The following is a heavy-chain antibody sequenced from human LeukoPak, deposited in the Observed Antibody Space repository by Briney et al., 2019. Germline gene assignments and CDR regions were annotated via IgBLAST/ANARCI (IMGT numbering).Heavy chain of an antibody. Sequence: ASVTVSCKASGYAFTDYYMHWVRQAPGQGLEWMGWINPKSGGTNFAQKFQGRVTMTRDPSISTAYMELSSLRSDDTAVYYCARDDILNGYSDYWGQGTLVTVSS. CDR3: ARDDILNGYSDY. D-gene: IGHD3-9*01. J-gene: IGHJ4*02. CDR1: GYAFTDYY. CDR2: INPKSGGT. V-gene: IGHV1-2*02.